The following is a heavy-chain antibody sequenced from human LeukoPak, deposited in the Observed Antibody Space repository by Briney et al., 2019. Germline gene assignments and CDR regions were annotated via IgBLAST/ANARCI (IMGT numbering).Heavy chain of an antibody. CDR3: VRGRTAEYDFWSGLSEYFDY. CDR1: GFTFSSYS. V-gene: IGHV3-21*01. Sequence: GGSLTLSCAASGFTFSSYSMNWVRQAPGKGLEWVSSISSSSSYIYYADPVKGRFTISRDNAKNSLYLQMNSLRAEDTAVYYCVRGRTAEYDFWSGLSEYFDYWGQGTLVTVSS. J-gene: IGHJ4*02. CDR2: ISSSSSYI. D-gene: IGHD3-3*01.